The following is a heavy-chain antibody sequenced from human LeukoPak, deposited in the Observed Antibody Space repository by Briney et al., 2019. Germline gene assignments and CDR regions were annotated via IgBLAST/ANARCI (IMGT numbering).Heavy chain of an antibody. Sequence: PETLSLTCTVSGGSISSSSYYWGWIRQPPGKGLEGIGSIYYSGSTYYNPSLKSRVTISVDTSKNQFSLKLSSVTAADTAVYYCARTSSGWFERHFDYWGQGTLVTVSS. J-gene: IGHJ4*02. CDR1: GGSISSSSYY. CDR3: ARTSSGWFERHFDY. V-gene: IGHV4-39*01. D-gene: IGHD6-19*01. CDR2: IYYSGST.